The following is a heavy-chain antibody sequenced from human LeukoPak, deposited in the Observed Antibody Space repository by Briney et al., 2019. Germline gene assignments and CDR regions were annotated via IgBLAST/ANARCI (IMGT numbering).Heavy chain of an antibody. V-gene: IGHV3-33*01. J-gene: IGHJ4*02. D-gene: IGHD6-19*01. CDR1: GFTFSNYG. Sequence: GGSLRLSCAASGFTFSNYGMHWVRQAPGKGLEWVALIRFDGTDKYYADSVKGRFTISRDNAKNSLYLQMNSLRAEDTAVYYCARDTAVAGTFVYWGQGTLVTVSS. CDR2: IRFDGTDK. CDR3: ARDTAVAGTFVY.